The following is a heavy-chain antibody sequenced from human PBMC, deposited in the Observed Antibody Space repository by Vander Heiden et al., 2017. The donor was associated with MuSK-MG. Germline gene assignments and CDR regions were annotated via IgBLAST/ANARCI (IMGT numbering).Heavy chain of an antibody. D-gene: IGHD1-1*01. CDR2: ITWDSSTT. CDR3: VKDNGVQLWSAHFDS. Sequence: EVLLVESGGVVVQPGESLRLSCRGSGFSFEDATMNWVRQAPGKGLEWVSLITWDSSTTYYADSVKGRFTISRDNSKNSLSLQMNSLRTEDSALYYCVKDNGVQLWSAHFDSWGQGTLVTVSS. J-gene: IGHJ4*02. V-gene: IGHV3-43*01. CDR1: GFSFEDAT.